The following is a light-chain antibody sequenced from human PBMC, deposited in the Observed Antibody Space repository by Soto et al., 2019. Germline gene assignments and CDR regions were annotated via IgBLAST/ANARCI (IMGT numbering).Light chain of an antibody. CDR1: QVIGND. J-gene: IGKJ1*01. CDR3: LQDYNYPWT. Sequence: AIQMTQSPSSLSASVGDRVTITCRASQVIGNDLGWYQQRPGRAPRLLIYAASSLQSGVPSRFSGSGSGTDFTLTTSSLQPEDFATYYCLQDYNYPWTFGQGTKVEIK. CDR2: AAS. V-gene: IGKV1-6*01.